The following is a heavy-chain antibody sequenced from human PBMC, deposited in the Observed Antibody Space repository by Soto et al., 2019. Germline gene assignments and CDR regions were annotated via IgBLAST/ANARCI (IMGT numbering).Heavy chain of an antibody. CDR1: GYSFSNYW. CDR2: IFPADSDT. Sequence: EVQLVQSGAEVKKPGESLKISCKGSGYSFSNYWIAWVRQMPGKGLEWMGIIFPADSDTKYSPSFQGQVTISADKSISTAYLQWSSLKASDTAMYYCASSVVVPSTMNYFDYRGQGSLVTVSS. CDR3: ASSVVVPSTMNYFDY. V-gene: IGHV5-51*01. J-gene: IGHJ4*02. D-gene: IGHD2-15*01.